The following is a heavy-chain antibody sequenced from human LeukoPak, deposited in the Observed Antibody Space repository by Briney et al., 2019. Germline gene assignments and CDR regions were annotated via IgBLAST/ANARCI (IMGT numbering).Heavy chain of an antibody. Sequence: KSSETLSLTCTVSGGSISSYYWSWIRQSPGKGLEWIGYIYYSGKSNYNPSPSSRVTMSVDTSKNQFSLRLSSVNAADTAIYYCARDVGYCSSASCYVWFDPWGQGTLVTVSS. D-gene: IGHD2-2*01. CDR2: IYYSGKS. CDR3: ARDVGYCSSASCYVWFDP. CDR1: GGSISSYY. J-gene: IGHJ5*02. V-gene: IGHV4-59*01.